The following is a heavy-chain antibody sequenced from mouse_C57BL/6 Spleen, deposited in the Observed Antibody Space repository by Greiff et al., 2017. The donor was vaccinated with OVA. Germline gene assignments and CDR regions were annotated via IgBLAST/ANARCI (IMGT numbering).Heavy chain of an antibody. CDR1: GYTFTTYP. D-gene: IGHD3-3*01. CDR3: ASRGRTAYFDY. V-gene: IGHV1-47*01. Sequence: QVQLQQSGAELVKPGASVKMSCKASGYTFTTYPIEWMKQNHGKSLEWIGNFHPYTDDTKYNEKFKGKVILTVEKSSNTVYLELGRLTSNVSTVYYCASRGRTAYFDYRGQGTTLTVSS. J-gene: IGHJ2*01. CDR2: FHPYTDDT.